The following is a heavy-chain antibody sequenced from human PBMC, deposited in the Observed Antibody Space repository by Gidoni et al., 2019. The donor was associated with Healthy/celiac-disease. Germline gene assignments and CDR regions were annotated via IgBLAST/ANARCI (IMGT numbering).Heavy chain of an antibody. V-gene: IGHV1-2*02. CDR2: INPNSGGT. CDR1: GYTFTGYY. J-gene: IGHJ4*02. Sequence: QVQLVQSGAEVKKPGASVKVSCKASGYTFTGYYMHWVRQAPGQGLEWMGWINPNSGGTNYAQKFQGRVTMTRDTSISTAYMELSRLRSDDTAVYYCASSKPNYDILTGLLDYWGQGTLVTVSS. D-gene: IGHD3-9*01. CDR3: ASSKPNYDILTGLLDY.